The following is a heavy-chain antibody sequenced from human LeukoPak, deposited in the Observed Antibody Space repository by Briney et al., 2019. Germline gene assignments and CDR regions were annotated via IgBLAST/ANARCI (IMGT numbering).Heavy chain of an antibody. CDR2: IKQDGSEK. Sequence: PGGSLRLSCAASGFTFSSYWMSWVRQAPGKGLEWVANIKQDGSEKYYVDSVKGRFTISRDNAKNSLYLQMNSLGAEDTAVYYCARAPPYGDYDHWGQGTLVTVSS. D-gene: IGHD4-17*01. J-gene: IGHJ5*02. CDR3: ARAPPYGDYDH. V-gene: IGHV3-7*03. CDR1: GFTFSSYW.